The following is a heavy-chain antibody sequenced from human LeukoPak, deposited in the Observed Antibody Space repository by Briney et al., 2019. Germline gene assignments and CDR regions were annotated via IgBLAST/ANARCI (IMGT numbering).Heavy chain of an antibody. Sequence: GGSLRLSCAASGFTVNSNYMSWVRQAPGKGLEWVSSISSSSSCIYYADSVKGRFTISRDNAKNSLYLQMNSLRAEDTAVYYCARQGEWLPYYFDYWGQGTLVTVSS. J-gene: IGHJ4*02. CDR1: GFTVNSNY. CDR2: ISSSSSCI. V-gene: IGHV3-21*01. CDR3: ARQGEWLPYYFDY. D-gene: IGHD3-3*01.